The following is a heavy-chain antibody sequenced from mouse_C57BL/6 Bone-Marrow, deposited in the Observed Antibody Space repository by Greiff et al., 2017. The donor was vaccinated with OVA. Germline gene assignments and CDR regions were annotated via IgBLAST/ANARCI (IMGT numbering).Heavy chain of an antibody. V-gene: IGHV5-17*01. CDR2: ISSGSSTI. J-gene: IGHJ4*01. CDR1: GFTFSDYG. CDR3: ARKLIRKAMDY. D-gene: IGHD1-1*01. Sequence: DVMLVESGGGLVKPGGSLKLSCAASGFTFSDYGMHWVRQAPEKGLEWVAYISSGSSTIYYADTVKGRFTISRDNAKNTLFLQMTSLRSEDTAMYYCARKLIRKAMDYWGQGTSVTVSS.